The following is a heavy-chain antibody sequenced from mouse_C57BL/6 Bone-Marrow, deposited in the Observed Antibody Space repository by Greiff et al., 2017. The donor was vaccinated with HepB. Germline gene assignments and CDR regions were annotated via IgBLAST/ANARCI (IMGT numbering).Heavy chain of an antibody. D-gene: IGHD2-5*01. V-gene: IGHV1-18*01. CDR2: INPNNGGT. CDR1: GYTFTDYN. CDR3: ARPAYYSNPYAMDY. J-gene: IGHJ4*01. Sequence: QLQQSGPELVKPGASVKIPCKASGYTFTDYNMDWVKQSHGKSLEWIGDINPNNGGTIYNQKFKGKATLTVDKSSSTAYMELRSLTSEDTAVYYCARPAYYSNPYAMDYWGQGTSVTVSS.